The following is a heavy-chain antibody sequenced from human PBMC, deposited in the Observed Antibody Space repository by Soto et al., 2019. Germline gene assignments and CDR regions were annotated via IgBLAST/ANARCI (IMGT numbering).Heavy chain of an antibody. CDR3: ASGGTGNFDP. D-gene: IGHD3-10*01. J-gene: IGHJ5*02. V-gene: IGHV4-4*02. CDR2: IYHSGST. Sequence: QVQLQESGPGLVKPSGTLSLTCAVSSGSISSTNWWTWVRQPPGKGLEWIGEIYHSGSTNYNPSLRSRFTIAVDKSKNQFSLNLNSVTAADTAVYFCASGGTGNFDPWGQGTLVTVSS. CDR1: SGSISSTNW.